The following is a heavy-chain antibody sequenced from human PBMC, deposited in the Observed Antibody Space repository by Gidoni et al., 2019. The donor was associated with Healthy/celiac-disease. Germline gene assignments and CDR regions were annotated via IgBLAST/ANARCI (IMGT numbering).Heavy chain of an antibody. D-gene: IGHD6-19*01. Sequence: EVQLVESGGGLVQPGRSLRLSCAASGFTFDDYAMHWVRQAPGKGLEWVSGISWNSGSIGYADSVKGRFTISRDNAKNSLYLQMNSLRAEDTALYYCAKMAVAGTYHDAFDIWGQGTMVTVSS. V-gene: IGHV3-9*01. CDR1: GFTFDDYA. CDR2: ISWNSGSI. CDR3: AKMAVAGTYHDAFDI. J-gene: IGHJ3*02.